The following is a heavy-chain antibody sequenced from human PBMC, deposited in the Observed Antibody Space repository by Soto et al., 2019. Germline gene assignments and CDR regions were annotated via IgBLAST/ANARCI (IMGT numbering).Heavy chain of an antibody. D-gene: IGHD5-12*01. J-gene: IGHJ4*02. Sequence: EVHLVESGGGVVQPGGSLRLSCAASGFTFSEYWMHWVRQVPGKGLEWVSRIQSDGSSISYANSVKGRFTISRDNAKTTLYSQIPRLTAEDTAVYFCAKFLHSVYDSEYWGQGTLVTVSA. CDR3: AKFLHSVYDSEY. CDR2: IQSDGSSI. CDR1: GFTFSEYW. V-gene: IGHV3-74*01.